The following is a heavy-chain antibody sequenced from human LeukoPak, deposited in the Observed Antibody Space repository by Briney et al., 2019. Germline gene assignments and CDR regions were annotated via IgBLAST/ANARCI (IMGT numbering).Heavy chain of an antibody. CDR3: ARGYDVGDYVPYTY. V-gene: IGHV1-69*13. J-gene: IGHJ4*02. D-gene: IGHD4-17*01. Sequence: SVKVSCKVSGGTFSSFTISWVRQAPGQGLEWMGGIIPIFGSTNYAQKFQDRVTNTADDSTSTAYMELSSLTPDDTAVYYCARGYDVGDYVPYTYWGQGTLVIVSS. CDR1: GGTFSSFT. CDR2: IIPIFGST.